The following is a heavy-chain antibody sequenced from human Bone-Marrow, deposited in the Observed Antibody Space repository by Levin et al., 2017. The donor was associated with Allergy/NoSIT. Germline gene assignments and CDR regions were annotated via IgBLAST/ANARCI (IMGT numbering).Heavy chain of an antibody. CDR2: ISGTGYTT. CDR3: VKDLEPYGSGRVRRGDY. CDR1: GFTFSNLP. J-gene: IGHJ4*02. V-gene: IGHV3-23*01. D-gene: IGHD3-10*01. Sequence: GESLKISCAASGFTFSNLPMSWVRQAPGEGLEWVSAISGTGYTTYYADSVKGRFTISRDNSKNTLYLQMNGLRPEDTAVYYCVKDLEPYGSGRVRRGDYWGQGTLVTVSS.